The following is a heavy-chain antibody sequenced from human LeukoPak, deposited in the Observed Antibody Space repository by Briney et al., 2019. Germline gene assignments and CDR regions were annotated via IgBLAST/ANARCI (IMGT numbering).Heavy chain of an antibody. J-gene: IGHJ6*03. Sequence: GSLRLSCAASGFTFSSYWMHWVRQAPGKGLVWVSRVNSDGTGTTYADSVEGRFTISRDNAKNTVYLQMNSLRAEDTAIYYCIRTLIVATSPYMDVWGKGTTVTVSS. CDR2: VNSDGTGT. V-gene: IGHV3-74*01. CDR3: IRTLIVATSPYMDV. D-gene: IGHD5-12*01. CDR1: GFTFSSYW.